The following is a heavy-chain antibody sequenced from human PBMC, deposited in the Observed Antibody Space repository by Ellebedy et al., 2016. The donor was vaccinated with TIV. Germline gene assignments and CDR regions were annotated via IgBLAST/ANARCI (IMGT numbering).Heavy chain of an antibody. CDR2: IYKDGGT. CDR3: ARDPGGGGNYGDNWFDP. J-gene: IGHJ5*02. CDR1: GFTVNSYF. D-gene: IGHD4-17*01. Sequence: GESLKISCAASGFTVNSYFMSWVRQAPGKGLEWVSIIYKDGGTNYTDSALGRFTISRDNSGNTLYLQMDSLRAEDTAVYYCARDPGGGGNYGDNWFDPWGQGTLVTVTS. V-gene: IGHV3-66*01.